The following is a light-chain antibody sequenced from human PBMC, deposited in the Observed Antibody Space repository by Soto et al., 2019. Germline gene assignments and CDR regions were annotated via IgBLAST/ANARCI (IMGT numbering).Light chain of an antibody. CDR2: STN. Sequence: QTVVTQEPSFSVSPGRTVTLTCGLSSGSVSTSSYPSWYQQTPGQARRTLIYSTNTRSSGVPDRFSGSIIGNKAALTITGAQADDESDYYCVLYMGSGISLFGGGTKLTVL. CDR3: VLYMGSGISL. CDR1: SGSVSTSSY. V-gene: IGLV8-61*01. J-gene: IGLJ2*01.